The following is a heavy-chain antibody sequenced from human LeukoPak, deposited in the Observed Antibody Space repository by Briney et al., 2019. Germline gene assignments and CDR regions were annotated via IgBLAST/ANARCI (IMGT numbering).Heavy chain of an antibody. CDR2: INPNSGGT. CDR3: ARVVGYNWNYQVDY. D-gene: IGHD1-7*01. CDR1: GYTFTGYY. V-gene: IGHV1-2*02. Sequence: ASVKVSCKASGYTFTGYYMHWVRQAPGQGLEWMGWINPNSGGTNYAQKFQGRVTMTRDTPISTAYMELSSLRPDDTALYYCARVVGYNWNYQVDYWGQGTLVTVSS. J-gene: IGHJ4*02.